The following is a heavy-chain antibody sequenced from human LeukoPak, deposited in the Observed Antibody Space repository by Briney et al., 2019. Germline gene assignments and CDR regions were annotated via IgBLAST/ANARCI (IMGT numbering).Heavy chain of an antibody. D-gene: IGHD1-26*01. Sequence: SETLSLTCTVSGGSFSDYNYYWNWIRQPPGKGLEWIGSVHYNGNTYYNPSLKSRIIISLDKSKSQFSLKLTSVTVADTAVYYCARGEVVGTSFDYRGQGTLVTVSS. CDR2: VHYNGNT. CDR1: GGSFSDYNYY. J-gene: IGHJ4*02. CDR3: ARGEVVGTSFDY. V-gene: IGHV4-30-4*01.